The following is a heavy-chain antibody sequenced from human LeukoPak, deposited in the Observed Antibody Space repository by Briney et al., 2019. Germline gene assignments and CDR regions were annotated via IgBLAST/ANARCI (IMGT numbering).Heavy chain of an antibody. Sequence: SETLSLTCTVSGGSISSYYWSWIRQPAGKGLEWIGRIYTSGSTNYNPSLKSRVTMSVDTSKNQFSLKLSSVTAADTAVYYCARDRENYDFWSVWAFDIWGQGTMVTVSS. CDR2: IYTSGST. CDR1: GGSISSYY. J-gene: IGHJ3*02. V-gene: IGHV4-4*07. D-gene: IGHD3-3*01. CDR3: ARDRENYDFWSVWAFDI.